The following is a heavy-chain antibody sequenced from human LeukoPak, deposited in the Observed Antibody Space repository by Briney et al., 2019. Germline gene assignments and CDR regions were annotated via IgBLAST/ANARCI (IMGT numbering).Heavy chain of an antibody. J-gene: IGHJ3*02. V-gene: IGHV3-33*01. CDR3: ARVDTAMITSAFDI. Sequence: GRSLRLSCAASGVTFSSYGMHWVRQAPGKGLEWVAVIWYDGSNKFYADSVKGRFTISRDNSKNTLYLQMNSLRAEDTAVYYCARVDTAMITSAFDIWGQGTMVTVSS. CDR1: GVTFSSYG. CDR2: IWYDGSNK. D-gene: IGHD5-18*01.